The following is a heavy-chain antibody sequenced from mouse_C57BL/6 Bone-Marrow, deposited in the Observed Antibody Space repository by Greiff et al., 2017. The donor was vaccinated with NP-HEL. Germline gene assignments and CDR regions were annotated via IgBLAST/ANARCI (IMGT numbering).Heavy chain of an antibody. CDR3: ARGPIYYYGKRDY. Sequence: QVQLQQPGAELVKPGASVKMSCKASGYTFTSYWITWVKQRPGQGLEWIGDIYPGSGSTNYTAKFKSKATLTVDTSSSTAYMQLSSLTSEDSAVYDCARGPIYYYGKRDYGGQGTTLTVSS. D-gene: IGHD1-1*01. V-gene: IGHV1-55*01. CDR2: IYPGSGST. CDR1: GYTFTSYW. J-gene: IGHJ2*01.